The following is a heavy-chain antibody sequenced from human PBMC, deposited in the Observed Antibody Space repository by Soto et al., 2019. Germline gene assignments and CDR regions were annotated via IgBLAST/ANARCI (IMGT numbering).Heavy chain of an antibody. J-gene: IGHJ6*02. Sequence: ASVKVSCKASGYTLTSFGISCVRQAPGQGLEWMGWISTNNGNTNYAQKLQGRVTMTTDTSTSTAYMELRSLSSDDTAVYYCARDRGGGMDVWGQGTTVTVSS. D-gene: IGHD3-10*01. V-gene: IGHV1-18*04. CDR3: ARDRGGGMDV. CDR2: ISTNNGNT. CDR1: GYTLTSFG.